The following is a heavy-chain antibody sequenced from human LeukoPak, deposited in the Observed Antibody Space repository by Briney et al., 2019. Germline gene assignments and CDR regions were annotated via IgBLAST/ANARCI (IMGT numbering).Heavy chain of an antibody. CDR2: IYYSGST. J-gene: IGHJ4*02. CDR1: GGSISSYY. CDR3: ARDRVDTAMVN. D-gene: IGHD5-18*01. Sequence: PSETLSLTCTVSGGSISSYYWSWIRQPPGKGLEWIGYIYYSGSTNYNPSLKSRVTISVDTSKNQFSLKLSSVTAADTAVYYCARDRVDTAMVNWGQGALVTVSS. V-gene: IGHV4-59*01.